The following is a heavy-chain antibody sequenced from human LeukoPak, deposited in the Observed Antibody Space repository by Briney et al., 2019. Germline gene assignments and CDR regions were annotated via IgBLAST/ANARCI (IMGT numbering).Heavy chain of an antibody. CDR3: ARSFYSSGWYTPLRWFET. Sequence: PSETLSLTCVVSGASISSGSHYWNWIRQSPGGGLEWIGHIYYRGTTNYTPSLKSRVTISVDTSMNQFSLRLTSVTAADTAVYFCARSFYSSGWYTPLRWFETWGQGALVTVSS. J-gene: IGHJ5*02. CDR1: GASISSGSHY. CDR2: IYYRGTT. D-gene: IGHD6-19*01. V-gene: IGHV4-61*01.